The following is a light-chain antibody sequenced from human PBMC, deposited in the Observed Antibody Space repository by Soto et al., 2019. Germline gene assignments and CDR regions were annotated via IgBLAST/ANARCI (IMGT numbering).Light chain of an antibody. V-gene: IGKV1-39*01. CDR2: AAS. J-gene: IGKJ1*01. Sequence: DLQMTQSPSSLSASVGDRVTITCRASQSISTYLNWYQQKPGKAPNLLIYAASSLHSGVPSRFSGGGSGTDFTLTITSLQPEDFATYYCQQSYTTPRTFGQGTKVEVK. CDR3: QQSYTTPRT. CDR1: QSISTY.